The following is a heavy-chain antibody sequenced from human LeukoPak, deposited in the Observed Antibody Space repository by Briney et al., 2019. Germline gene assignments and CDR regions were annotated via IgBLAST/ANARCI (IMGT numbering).Heavy chain of an antibody. V-gene: IGHV3-33*01. CDR1: GFTFSSYG. CDR2: IWYDGSNK. CDR3: ATDQRYAFDY. D-gene: IGHD3-9*01. J-gene: IGHJ4*02. Sequence: GGSLRLSCAASGFTFSSYGMHWVRQAPGKGLEWVAVIWYDGSNKYYADSVKGRLTISRDNSKNTLYLQMNSLRDDDTAVYYCATDQRYAFDYWGQGILVTVSS.